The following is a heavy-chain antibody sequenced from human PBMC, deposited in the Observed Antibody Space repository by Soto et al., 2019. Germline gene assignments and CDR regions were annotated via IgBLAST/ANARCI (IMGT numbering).Heavy chain of an antibody. V-gene: IGHV4-59*01. J-gene: IGHJ6*02. CDR3: ARGTRATQYYNYFYGVDV. CDR1: GGSISPYF. Sequence: SETLSLTWSVSGGSISPYFWTWVRQAPGKGLEWIGYISYSGSTNYNPSLKSRLTILLSTSKKQFSLKLSSVTAADTAVYYCARGTRATQYYNYFYGVDVWGQGTTVPVSS. CDR2: ISYSGST.